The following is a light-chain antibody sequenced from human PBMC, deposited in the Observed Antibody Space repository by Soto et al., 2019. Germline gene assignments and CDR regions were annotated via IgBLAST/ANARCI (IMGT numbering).Light chain of an antibody. V-gene: IGLV2-14*03. CDR1: SSDIGYYDF. J-gene: IGLJ3*02. CDR3: TSYARFSPVV. Sequence: QSVLTQPASVSGSPGQSITISCTGTSSDIGYYDFVSWYQQHPGVSYRFSGSKSGNTASLTISGLQADDEADYYCTSYARFSPVVFGGGTNLTVL.